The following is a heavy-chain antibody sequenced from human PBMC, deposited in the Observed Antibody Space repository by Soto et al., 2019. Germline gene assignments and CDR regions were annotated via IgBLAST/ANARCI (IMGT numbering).Heavy chain of an antibody. D-gene: IGHD3-10*01. V-gene: IGHV3-15*07. CDR1: GFTFSNAW. CDR2: IKSKTDGGTT. Sequence: GGSLRLSCAASGFTFSNAWMNWVRQAPGKGLEWVGRIKSKTDGGTTDYAAPVKGRFTISRDDSKNTLYLQMNSLKTEDTAVYYCTTDLRRSMVRYYYYGMDVWGQGTTVTVSS. J-gene: IGHJ6*02. CDR3: TTDLRRSMVRYYYYGMDV.